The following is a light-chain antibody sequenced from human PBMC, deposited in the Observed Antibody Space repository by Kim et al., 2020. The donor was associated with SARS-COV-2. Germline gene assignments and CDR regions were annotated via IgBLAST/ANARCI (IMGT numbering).Light chain of an antibody. Sequence: ASVKLTCTRSSGHSSYAITWHQQQPEKGPRYLMKLNSDGSHSKGDGIPDRFSGSSSGAERYLTISSLQSEDEADYYCQTWGTGIWVFGGGTQLTVL. V-gene: IGLV4-69*01. J-gene: IGLJ3*02. CDR3: QTWGTGIWV. CDR2: LNSDGSH. CDR1: SGHSSYA.